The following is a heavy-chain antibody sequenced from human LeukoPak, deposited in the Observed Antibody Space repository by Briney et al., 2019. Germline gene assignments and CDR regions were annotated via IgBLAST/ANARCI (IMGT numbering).Heavy chain of an antibody. CDR2: TSSSDAGT. CDR3: ARGATGLAVAGTTLDY. CDR1: GFTLSTYA. J-gene: IGHJ4*02. V-gene: IGHV3-23*01. D-gene: IGHD6-19*01. Sequence: GGSLRLSCAASGFTLSTYAMSWVRQTPGKGLEWVAATSSSDAGTYHADSVRGRFTISRDNSKNTLYPQMNSLRAEDTAGYYCARGATGLAVAGTTLDYWGQGTLVTVSS.